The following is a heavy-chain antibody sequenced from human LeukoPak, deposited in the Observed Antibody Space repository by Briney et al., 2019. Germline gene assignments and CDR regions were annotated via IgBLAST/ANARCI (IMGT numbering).Heavy chain of an antibody. J-gene: IGHJ4*02. V-gene: IGHV4-39*07. CDR3: ARKMDWNGGSDY. CDR1: GGSISSNNYY. Sequence: SETLSLTCTVSGGSISSNNYYWGWIRQPPGKGLEWIGSIYYSGSTYYNPSLKSRVTISVDTSKNQFSLKLTSVTAADTAVYYCARKMDWNGGSDYWGQGTLVTVSS. D-gene: IGHD1-1*01. CDR2: IYYSGST.